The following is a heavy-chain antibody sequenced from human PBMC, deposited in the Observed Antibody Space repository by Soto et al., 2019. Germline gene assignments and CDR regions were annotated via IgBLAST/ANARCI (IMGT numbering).Heavy chain of an antibody. D-gene: IGHD2-21*02. CDR2: VNPSGGHT. CDR3: ARGGHVVVVTAALDY. Sequence: QVQLVQSGAEVKKPGASVKVSCKASGDTFTDYYIHWVRQAPGQGLEWMGTVNPSGGHTTYAQHFLGRTTMTRDTSTSTLYMELTSLTSEYTAVYYCARGGHVVVVTAALDYWGQGTLVTVSS. J-gene: IGHJ4*02. V-gene: IGHV1-46*01. CDR1: GDTFTDYY.